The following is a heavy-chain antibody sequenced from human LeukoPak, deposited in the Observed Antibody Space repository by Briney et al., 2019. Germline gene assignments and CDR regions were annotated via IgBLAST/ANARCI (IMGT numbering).Heavy chain of an antibody. CDR2: IHSGGIT. D-gene: IGHD6-13*01. J-gene: IGHJ6*02. CDR1: GFTVSNIY. Sequence: GGSLRLSCAASGFTVSNIYMSWVHQAPGTGLEWVSIIHSGGITHYADSVKGRFTISRDNSKNTLYLQMNSLRAEDTAVYYCVRDRGIASTGGYGMDVWGQGTTVTVSS. CDR3: VRDRGIASTGGYGMDV. V-gene: IGHV3-53*01.